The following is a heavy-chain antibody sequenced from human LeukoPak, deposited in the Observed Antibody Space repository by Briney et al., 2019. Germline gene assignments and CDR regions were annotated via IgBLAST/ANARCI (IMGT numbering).Heavy chain of an antibody. Sequence: ASVKVSCKASGYTFTSYYMHWVRQAPGQGLEWMGIINPSGGSTSYAQKFQGRVTMTRDMSTSTVYMELSSLRSEDTAVYYCARRRRTDAFDIWGQGTMVTVSS. CDR1: GYTFTSYY. CDR3: ARRRRTDAFDI. CDR2: INPSGGST. V-gene: IGHV1-46*01. J-gene: IGHJ3*02.